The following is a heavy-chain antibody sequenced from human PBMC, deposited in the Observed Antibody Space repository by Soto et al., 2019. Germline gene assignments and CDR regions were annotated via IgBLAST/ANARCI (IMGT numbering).Heavy chain of an antibody. D-gene: IGHD3-3*01. V-gene: IGHV4-31*03. J-gene: IGHJ6*03. Sequence: SETLSLTCTVSGGSISSGGYYWSWIRQHPGKGLEWIGYIYYSGSTYYNPSLKSRVTISVDTSKNQFSLKLSSVTAADTAVYYCARGRDGGDFWSGYYTGIGYMDVWGKGTTVTVSS. CDR1: GGSISSGGYY. CDR3: ARGRDGGDFWSGYYTGIGYMDV. CDR2: IYYSGST.